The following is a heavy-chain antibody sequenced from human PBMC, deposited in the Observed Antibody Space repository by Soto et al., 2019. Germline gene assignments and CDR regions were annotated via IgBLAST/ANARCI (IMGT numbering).Heavy chain of an antibody. D-gene: IGHD2-15*01. V-gene: IGHV1-18*01. CDR3: ARASGYCSGGSCPVGWFDP. J-gene: IGHJ5*02. CDR1: GYTFTSYG. Sequence: GASVKVSCKASGYTFTSYGISWVRQAPGQGLEWMGWISAYNGNTNYAQKLQGRVTMTTDTSTSTAYMELRSLRSDDTAVYYCARASGYCSGGSCPVGWFDPWGQGTLVTVSS. CDR2: ISAYNGNT.